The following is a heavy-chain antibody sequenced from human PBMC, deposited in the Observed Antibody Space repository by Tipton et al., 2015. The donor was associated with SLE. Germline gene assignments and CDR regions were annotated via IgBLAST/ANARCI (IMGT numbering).Heavy chain of an antibody. CDR3: ARGGYYYDSSGYYNYMDV. CDR1: GFTFSSYE. Sequence: GSLRLSCTPSGFTFSSYEMNWFRQAPGKGLEWLSYISVSGSSIYYADSVKGRFTISRDNAKNSLYLQMNSLRAEDTAVYYCARGGYYYDSSGYYNYMDVWGKGTTVTVSS. J-gene: IGHJ6*03. CDR2: ISVSGSSI. D-gene: IGHD3-22*01. V-gene: IGHV3-48*03.